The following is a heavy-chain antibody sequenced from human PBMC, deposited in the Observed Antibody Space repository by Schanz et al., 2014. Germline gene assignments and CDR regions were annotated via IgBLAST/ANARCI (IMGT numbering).Heavy chain of an antibody. CDR1: GFTFSDHY. CDR3: DRRACCSGIGCPFDS. D-gene: IGHD2-15*01. CDR2: VSNKSNRYTT. V-gene: IGHV3-72*01. J-gene: IGHJ4*02. Sequence: EVQLVESGGGLVQPGGSLRLSCAASGFTFSDHYMDWVRQAPGQQLEWVGRVSNKSNRYTTKPAATVKGRFTISRYDTKTSLKLQMISVTTEDTEICYRDRRACCSGIGCPFDSWGQGTLVTVSS.